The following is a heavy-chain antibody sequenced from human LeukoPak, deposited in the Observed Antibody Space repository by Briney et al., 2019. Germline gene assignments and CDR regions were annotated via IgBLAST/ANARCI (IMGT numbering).Heavy chain of an antibody. CDR2: ISNSGTT. CDR1: GDSVTSGGYF. CDR3: ARDVVVTSSPDAFDI. D-gene: IGHD2-21*02. V-gene: IGHV4-31*03. Sequence: SETLSLTCTVSGDSVTSGGYFWTWIRQHPGKGLEWIGSISNSGTTSYNPSLKSRVSKSLDTSNNHFSLRLGSVTAADTAVYFCARDVVVTSSPDAFDIWGQGTMVTVSS. J-gene: IGHJ3*02.